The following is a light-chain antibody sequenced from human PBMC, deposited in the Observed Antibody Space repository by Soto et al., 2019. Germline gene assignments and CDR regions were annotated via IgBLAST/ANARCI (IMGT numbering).Light chain of an antibody. V-gene: IGLV2-14*03. CDR2: DVN. Sequence: QSALTQPASVSGSPGQSITISCTGTGSDVGGYNFVSWYQQHPGKAPKLMMYDVNIRPSVVSNRFSGSKSGNTASLTISGLQAEDEDEYYCCSYASSSTSVIVGGGTKLTVL. J-gene: IGLJ2*01. CDR3: CSYASSSTSVI. CDR1: GSDVGGYNF.